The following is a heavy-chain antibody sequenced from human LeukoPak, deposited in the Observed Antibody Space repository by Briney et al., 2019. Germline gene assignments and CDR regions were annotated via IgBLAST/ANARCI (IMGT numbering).Heavy chain of an antibody. CDR3: ARGPRITIFGVEVDY. CDR1: GFTLSSYW. J-gene: IGHJ4*02. Sequence: PGGSLRLSCAASGFTLSSYWMHWVRQAPGKGLVWVSRINSDGSSTSYADSVKGRFTISRDNAKNTLYLQMNSLRAEDTAVYYCARGPRITIFGVEVDYWGQGTLVTVSS. D-gene: IGHD3-3*01. V-gene: IGHV3-74*01. CDR2: INSDGSST.